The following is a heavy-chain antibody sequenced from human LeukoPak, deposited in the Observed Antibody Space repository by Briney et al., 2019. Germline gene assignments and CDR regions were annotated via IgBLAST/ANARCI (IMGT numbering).Heavy chain of an antibody. CDR3: AKETFPIYYYYYYMDV. D-gene: IGHD3-9*01. J-gene: IGHJ6*03. V-gene: IGHV3-23*01. CDR2: ISGSGGST. Sequence: GGSLRLSCAASGFTFSSYAMSWVRQAPGKGLEWVSAISGSGGSTYYADSVKGRFTISRDNSKNTLYLQMNSLRAEDTAVYYCAKETFPIYYYYYYMDVWGKGTTVTVSS. CDR1: GFTFSSYA.